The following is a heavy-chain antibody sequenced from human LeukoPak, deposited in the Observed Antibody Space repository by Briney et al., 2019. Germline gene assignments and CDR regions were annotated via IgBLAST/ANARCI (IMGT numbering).Heavy chain of an antibody. V-gene: IGHV1-18*01. Sequence: GASVKVSCKASGYTFTSYGISWVRQAPGHGLEWMGWISAYNGNTNYAQKLQGRVTMTTDASTSTAYMELRSLRSDDTAVYYCASDPAPHVVVPAAWFDPWGQGTLVTVSS. CDR3: ASDPAPHVVVPAAWFDP. D-gene: IGHD2-2*01. CDR2: ISAYNGNT. CDR1: GYTFTSYG. J-gene: IGHJ5*02.